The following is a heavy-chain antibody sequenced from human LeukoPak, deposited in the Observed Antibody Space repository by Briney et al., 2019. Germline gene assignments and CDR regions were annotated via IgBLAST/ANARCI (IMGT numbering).Heavy chain of an antibody. J-gene: IGHJ6*03. D-gene: IGHD3-3*01. CDR3: ARAGTSRYDFWSGYSDYYYYYMDV. V-gene: IGHV4-4*02. CDR2: IYHSGST. CDR1: GGSISSSNW. Sequence: SGTLSLTCAVSGGSISSSNWWSWVRQPPGKGLEWIGEIYHSGSTNYNPSLKSRVTISVDKSKNQFSLKLSSVTAADTAVYYCARAGTSRYDFWSGYSDYYYYYMDVWGKGTTVTVSS.